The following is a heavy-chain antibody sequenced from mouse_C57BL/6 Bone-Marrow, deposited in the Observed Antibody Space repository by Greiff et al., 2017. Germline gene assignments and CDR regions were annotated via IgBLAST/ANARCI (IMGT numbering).Heavy chain of an antibody. J-gene: IGHJ2*01. V-gene: IGHV1-9*01. Sequence: VKLMESGAELMKPGASVKLSCKATGYTFTGYWIEWVKQRPGHGLEWIGEILPGSGSTNYIEKFKGKATFTADTSSNTAYMQLSSLTTEDSAIYYCARLTAQATFLFDYWGQGTTLTVSS. CDR2: ILPGSGST. D-gene: IGHD3-2*02. CDR1: GYTFTGYW. CDR3: ARLTAQATFLFDY.